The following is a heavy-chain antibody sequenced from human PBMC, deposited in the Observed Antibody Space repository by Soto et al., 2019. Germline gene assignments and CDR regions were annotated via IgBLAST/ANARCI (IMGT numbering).Heavy chain of an antibody. CDR3: ARDVERTLRYSGYDPPGY. J-gene: IGHJ4*02. D-gene: IGHD5-12*01. V-gene: IGHV3-48*04. CDR2: ISSSSSTI. CDR1: GFTFSSYS. Sequence: GGSLRLSCAASGFTFSSYSMNWVRQAPGKGLEWVSYISSSSSTIYYADSEKGRFTISRDNANYSLYLQMNRLRAEDTAVYYCARDVERTLRYSGYDPPGYWGQGTLVTVPS.